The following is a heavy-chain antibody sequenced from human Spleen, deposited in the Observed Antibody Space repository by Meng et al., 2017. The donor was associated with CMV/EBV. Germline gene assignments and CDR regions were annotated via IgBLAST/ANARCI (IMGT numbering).Heavy chain of an antibody. CDR1: GFTFSDYY. J-gene: IGHJ4*02. Sequence: LSCAASGFTFSDYYVSWIRQAPEKGLEWVSYNSSSGSIIYYADSVKGRFTISRYNAKNSVYLKMNSLRAEDTAVYYCASRVSHYLDYWGQGTLVTVSS. D-gene: IGHD2-21*02. CDR2: NSSSGSII. CDR3: ASRVSHYLDY. V-gene: IGHV3-11*01.